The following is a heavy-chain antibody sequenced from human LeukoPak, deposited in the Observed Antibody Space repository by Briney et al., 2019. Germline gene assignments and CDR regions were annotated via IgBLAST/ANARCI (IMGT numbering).Heavy chain of an antibody. Sequence: GASVKVSCKASGYTFTSYDINWVRQAPGQGLEWMGWINPNSGGTNYAQKFQGRVTMTRDTSISTAYMELSRLRSDDTAVYYCARDSRYFDWLSESYYFDYWGQGTLVTVSS. CDR1: GYTFTSYD. CDR2: INPNSGGT. CDR3: ARDSRYFDWLSESYYFDY. J-gene: IGHJ4*02. D-gene: IGHD3-9*01. V-gene: IGHV1-2*02.